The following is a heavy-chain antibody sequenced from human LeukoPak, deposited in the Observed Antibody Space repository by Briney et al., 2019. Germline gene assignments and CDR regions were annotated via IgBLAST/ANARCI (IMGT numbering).Heavy chain of an antibody. D-gene: IGHD2-8*01. J-gene: IGHJ5*02. V-gene: IGHV4-39*01. CDR1: GGSISSSRYY. CDR2: IYYSGST. CDR3: ARLKKDIVLMVYAPFDP. Sequence: PSETLSLTCTVSGGSISSSRYYWGWIRPPPGKGLEWIGSIYYSGSTYYNPSLKSRVTISVDTSKNQFSLKLSSVTAADTAVYYCARLKKDIVLMVYAPFDPWGQGTLVTVSS.